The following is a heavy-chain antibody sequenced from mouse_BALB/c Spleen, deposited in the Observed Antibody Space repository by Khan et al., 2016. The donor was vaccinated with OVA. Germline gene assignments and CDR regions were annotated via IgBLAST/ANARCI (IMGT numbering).Heavy chain of an antibody. D-gene: IGHD1-1*01. Sequence: QVQLQQPGPEVVKPGASVKMSCKASGYTFTDYVINWVKQRTGQGLEWIGQIYPGSGTTHYNENFTGKATLTADKSSNTAYMQFSSLTSEDSAVYCCARSGYGSLVYWGLGTTLAVSS. CDR3: ARSGYGSLVY. CDR1: GYTFTDYV. V-gene: IGHV1-77*01. J-gene: IGHJ2*01. CDR2: IYPGSGTT.